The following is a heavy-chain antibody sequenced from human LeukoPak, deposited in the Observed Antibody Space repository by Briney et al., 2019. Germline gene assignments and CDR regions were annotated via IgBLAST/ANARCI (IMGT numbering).Heavy chain of an antibody. D-gene: IGHD3-16*01. V-gene: IGHV3-30*02. J-gene: IGHJ4*02. CDR3: ARDWAWASDY. Sequence: PGGSLRPSCAASGFTLSSNRIHWVRQAPGKGLESVAFIRFDRGTQSYADAVTGRFIISSDNSKNTLYLHLNSLRAEDTALYFCARDWAWASDYWGQGSLVTVSS. CDR2: IRFDRGTQ. CDR1: GFTLSSNR.